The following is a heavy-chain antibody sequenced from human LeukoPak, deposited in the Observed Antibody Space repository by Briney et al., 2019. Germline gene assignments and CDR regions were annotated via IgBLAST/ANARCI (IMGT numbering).Heavy chain of an antibody. CDR3: ARGRPAPSDY. V-gene: IGHV1-69*04. CDR2: IIPILGIA. Sequence: ASVKVSCKASGGTFSSYAISWVRQAPGQGLEWTGRIIPILGIANYAQKFQGRVTITADKSTSTAYMELSSLRSEDTAVYYCARGRPAPSDYWGQGTLVTVSS. J-gene: IGHJ4*02. D-gene: IGHD2-2*01. CDR1: GGTFSSYA.